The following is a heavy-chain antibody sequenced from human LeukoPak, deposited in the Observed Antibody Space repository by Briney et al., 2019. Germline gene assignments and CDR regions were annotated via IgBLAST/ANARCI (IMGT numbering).Heavy chain of an antibody. CDR2: IKVDGTDK. D-gene: IGHD7-27*01. V-gene: IGHV3-7*01. Sequence: GGSLRLSCAASGFGFSNYWMSWVRQAPGKGLEWVAYIKVDGTDKYYLDSVEGRFTISRDNAKNSLYLQMNRLRADDTAVYYCTTIGGLGTDDYWGQGTLVTVSS. CDR3: TTIGGLGTDDY. J-gene: IGHJ4*02. CDR1: GFGFSNYW.